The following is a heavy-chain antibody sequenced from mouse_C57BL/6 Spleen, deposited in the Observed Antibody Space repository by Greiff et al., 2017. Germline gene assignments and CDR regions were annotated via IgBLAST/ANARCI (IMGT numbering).Heavy chain of an antibody. CDR3: ARPSTVSRGGYFDV. J-gene: IGHJ1*03. CDR1: GYAFSSSW. Sequence: QVQLKQSGPELVKPGASVKLSCKASGYAFSSSWMNWVKQRPGRGLEWIGRIYPGDGDTNYNGKFKGKATLTADKSSSTAYMQLSSLTSEDSAVYFCARPSTVSRGGYFDVWGTGTTVTVSS. D-gene: IGHD1-1*01. V-gene: IGHV1-82*01. CDR2: IYPGDGDT.